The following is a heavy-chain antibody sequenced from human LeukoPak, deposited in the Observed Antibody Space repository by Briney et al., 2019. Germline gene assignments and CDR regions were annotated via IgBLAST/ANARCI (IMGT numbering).Heavy chain of an antibody. CDR2: ISGSGGST. D-gene: IGHD2-2*01. J-gene: IGHJ4*02. Sequence: GGSLRLSCAASGFTFSSYAMSWVRQAPGKGLERVSAISGSGGSTYYADSVKGRFTISRDNSKNTLYLQMNNLRAGDTAVYYCARDTRLMYYFDFWGQGALVTVSS. CDR3: ARDTRLMYYFDF. V-gene: IGHV3-23*01. CDR1: GFTFSSYA.